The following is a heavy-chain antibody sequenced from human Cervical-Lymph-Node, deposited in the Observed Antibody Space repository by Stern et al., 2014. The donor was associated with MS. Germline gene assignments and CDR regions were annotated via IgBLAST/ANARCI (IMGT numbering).Heavy chain of an antibody. D-gene: IGHD3-22*01. CDR3: ARASSGYYYVLDY. V-gene: IGHV4-59*01. CDR1: GGSISSYY. J-gene: IGHJ4*02. CDR2: IYYSGST. Sequence: QLQLQESGPGLVKPSETLSLTCTVSGGSISSYYWSWIRQPPGKGLEWIGYIYYSGSTNYNPSLKSRVTISVETSKNQFSLKLSSVTAADTAVYYCARASSGYYYVLDYWGQGTLVTVSS.